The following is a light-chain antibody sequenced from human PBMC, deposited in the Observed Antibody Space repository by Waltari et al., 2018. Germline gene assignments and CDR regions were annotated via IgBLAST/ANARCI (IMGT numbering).Light chain of an antibody. J-gene: IGKJ1*01. CDR1: QSILYRSNNKNY. V-gene: IGKV4-1*01. CDR2: WAS. Sequence: DIVMTQSPDSLAVSLGERATINCKSSQSILYRSNNKNYLAWYQQKPGQPPKLLISWASTRESGVPDRFSGSGSGTDFTLTISSLQAEDVAFYYCQQYYSSPWTFGQGTKVEVK. CDR3: QQYYSSPWT.